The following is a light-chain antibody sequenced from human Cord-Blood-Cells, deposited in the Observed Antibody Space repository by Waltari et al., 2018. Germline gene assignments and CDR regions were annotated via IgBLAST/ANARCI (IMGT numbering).Light chain of an antibody. J-gene: IGKJ1*01. Sequence: DIQMTQSPSTLSASVGDRATITCRASQSISSWLAWYQQKPGKAPKLLIYKASSLESGVPSRFSDSGSGTEFTLTISSLQPDDFATYYCQQYNSYWTFGQGTKVEIK. CDR1: QSISSW. CDR2: KAS. CDR3: QQYNSYWT. V-gene: IGKV1-5*03.